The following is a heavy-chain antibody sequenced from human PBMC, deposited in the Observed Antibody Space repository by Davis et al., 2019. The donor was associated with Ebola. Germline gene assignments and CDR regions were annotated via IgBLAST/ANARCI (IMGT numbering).Heavy chain of an antibody. D-gene: IGHD1-1*01. CDR1: GFTFSSYG. Sequence: GGSLRLSCAASGFTFSSYGMHWVRQAPGKGLEWVAVIWYDGSNKYYADSVKGRFTISRDNSKNTLYLQMNSLRAEDTAVYYCTTERRPSLYYFDYWGQGTLVTVSS. CDR2: IWYDGSNK. CDR3: TTERRPSLYYFDY. J-gene: IGHJ4*02. V-gene: IGHV3-33*01.